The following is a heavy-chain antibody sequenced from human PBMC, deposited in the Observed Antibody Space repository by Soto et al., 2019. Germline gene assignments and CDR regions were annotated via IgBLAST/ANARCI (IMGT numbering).Heavy chain of an antibody. CDR1: GFTFSSYA. CDR3: AKDSRSNPQGWFDP. V-gene: IGHV3-23*01. D-gene: IGHD2-15*01. CDR2: ISGSGYYT. Sequence: EVQLLESGGGLVQPGESLRLSCAASGFTFSSYAMTWVRQAPGKGLEWVSSISGSGYYTYFADSVKGRFTISRDKSKDTLYLQMSSLRVEDTAIYYCAKDSRSNPQGWFDPWGQGTLVTVSA. J-gene: IGHJ5*02.